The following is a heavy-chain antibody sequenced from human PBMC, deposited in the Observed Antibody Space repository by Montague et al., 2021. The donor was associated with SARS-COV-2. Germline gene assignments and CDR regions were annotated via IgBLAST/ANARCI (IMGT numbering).Heavy chain of an antibody. J-gene: IGHJ2*01. D-gene: IGHD2-21*01. CDR1: GLSVTTSGMC. Sequence: PALVKPTQTLTLTCTLSGLSVTTSGMCVGWIRQPPGKALEWLALIDWDNDEYYRPSLKTRLTISKDTPKNQVVLTMTNMDPADTATYYCARISPPSRLGVGPDWYIDIWGRGTLVTVSS. V-gene: IGHV2-70*01. CDR3: ARISPPSRLGVGPDWYIDI. CDR2: IDWDNDE.